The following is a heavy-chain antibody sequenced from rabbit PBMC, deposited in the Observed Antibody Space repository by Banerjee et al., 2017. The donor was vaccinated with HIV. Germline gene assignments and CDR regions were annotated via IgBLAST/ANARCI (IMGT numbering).Heavy chain of an antibody. J-gene: IGHJ4*01. V-gene: IGHV1S40*01. CDR3: ARGYYTGSAGEVYYFNL. CDR2: IYAGSSGST. D-gene: IGHD4-2*01. CDR1: GFDLSNYYY. Sequence: QSLEESGGDLVKPGASLTLTCTASGFDLSNYYYMCWVRQAPGKGLEWIACIYAGSSGSTWYANWAKGRFTISKTSSTTVTLQMTSLTAADTATYFCARGYYTGSAGEVYYFNLWGPGTLVTVS.